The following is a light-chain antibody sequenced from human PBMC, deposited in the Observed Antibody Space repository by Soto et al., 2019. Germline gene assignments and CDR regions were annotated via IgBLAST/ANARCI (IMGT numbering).Light chain of an antibody. V-gene: IGKV3-20*01. CDR3: QQYGSSPRT. CDR2: GAS. J-gene: IGKJ2*01. CDR1: QSVSSSY. Sequence: EIVLTQSPGTLSLSPGERATLSCRASQSVSSSYLAWYQQKPGQAPRLLIYGASSRATGIPDRFSGSGSGTDFTLTISRLEPEDFAVDCCQQYGSSPRTFGQGPKLEIK.